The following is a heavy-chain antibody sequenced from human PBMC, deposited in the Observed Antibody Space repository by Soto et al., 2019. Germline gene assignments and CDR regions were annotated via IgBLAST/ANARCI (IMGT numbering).Heavy chain of an antibody. J-gene: IGHJ4*02. CDR1: GFTFSNAW. D-gene: IGHD3-9*01. CDR3: TTDTGYYDILTGYYKGDY. CDR2: IKSKTDGGTT. Sequence: GGSLRLSCAAYGFTFSNAWMSWVRQAPGKGLEWVGRIKSKTDGGTTDYAAPVKGRFTISRDDSKNTLYLQMNSLKTEDTAVYYCTTDTGYYDILTGYYKGDYWGQGTLVTVSS. V-gene: IGHV3-15*01.